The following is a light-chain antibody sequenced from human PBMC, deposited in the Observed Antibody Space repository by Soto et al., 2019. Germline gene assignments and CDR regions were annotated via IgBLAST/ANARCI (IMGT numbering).Light chain of an antibody. CDR3: QQSNIVPVW. J-gene: IGKJ1*01. CDR1: QGIANY. Sequence: DIQMTQSPSSLSASVGDRVTITCRASQGIANYLAWYQQKPGKVPKLLIYAVSTLQAGVPSRFIGSGSGTDFPLTIRSLQPEEVVTYCCQQSNIVPVWFGHRTKVEIK. V-gene: IGKV1-27*01. CDR2: AVS.